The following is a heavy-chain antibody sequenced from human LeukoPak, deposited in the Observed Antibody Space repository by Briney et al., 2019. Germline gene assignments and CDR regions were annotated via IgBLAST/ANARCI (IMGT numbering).Heavy chain of an antibody. D-gene: IGHD6-6*01. CDR1: GGTFSTYA. CDR2: IIPIFTTA. J-gene: IGHJ4*02. Sequence: GASVKVSCKASGGTFSTYAISWVRQAPGQGLEWMGWIIPIFTTANYAQKFQGRVTITADESTSTAYMELSSLRSEDTAVYYCARDGIEYSSSDYFDYWGQGTLVTVSS. V-gene: IGHV1-69*13. CDR3: ARDGIEYSSSDYFDY.